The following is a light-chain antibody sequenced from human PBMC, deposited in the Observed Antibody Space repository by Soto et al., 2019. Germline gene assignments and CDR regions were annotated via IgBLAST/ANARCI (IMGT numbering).Light chain of an antibody. Sequence: QSVLTQPRSVSGSPGQSVTISRTGTSSDVGGYNYVSWYQQHPGKAPKLMIYDVSKRPSGVPDRFSGSKSGNTASLTISGLQAEDEADYYCCSYAGSFVVFGGGTKLTVL. V-gene: IGLV2-11*01. CDR2: DVS. J-gene: IGLJ2*01. CDR1: SSDVGGYNY. CDR3: CSYAGSFVV.